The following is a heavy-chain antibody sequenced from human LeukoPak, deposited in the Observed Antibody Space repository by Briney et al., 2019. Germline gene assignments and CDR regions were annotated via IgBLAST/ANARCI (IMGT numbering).Heavy chain of an antibody. CDR1: GFTFDDYA. CDR3: AKGGLGGYFDY. Sequence: PGGSLRLSCAASGFTFDDYAMHWVRQAPGKGLEWVSGISWNSGSIGYADSVKGRFTISRDNAKNSLYLQMNSLRAEDTALYYCAKGGLGGYFDYWGQGTLVTVS. V-gene: IGHV3-9*01. D-gene: IGHD4-23*01. CDR2: ISWNSGSI. J-gene: IGHJ4*02.